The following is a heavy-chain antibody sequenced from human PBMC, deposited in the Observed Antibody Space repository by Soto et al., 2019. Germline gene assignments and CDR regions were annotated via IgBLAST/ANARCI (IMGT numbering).Heavy chain of an antibody. CDR3: ARAWRAAAGAFDY. CDR2: IYYSGST. CDR1: GGSISSCDYY. Sequence: SETLSLTCTVSGGSISSCDYYWSWIRQPPGKGLEWIGYIYYSGSTYYNPSLKSRVTISVDTSKNQFSLKLSSVTAADTAVYYCARAWRAAAGAFDYWGQGTLVTVSS. V-gene: IGHV4-30-4*02. J-gene: IGHJ4*02. D-gene: IGHD6-13*01.